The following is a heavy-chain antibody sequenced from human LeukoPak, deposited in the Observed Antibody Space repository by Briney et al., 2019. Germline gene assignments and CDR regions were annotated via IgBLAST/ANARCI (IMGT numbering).Heavy chain of an antibody. CDR3: AKGGSLLRFLEWLIDY. CDR2: ITGSGDWA. D-gene: IGHD3-3*01. J-gene: IGHJ4*02. V-gene: IGHV3-23*01. Sequence: GGSLRLSCAASGLTFSKYAMMWLRQAPGKGLEWVSAITGSGDWALYAGSVKGRFTISRDNSKNTLYLQMNSLRAEDTAVYHCAKGGSLLRFLEWLIDYWGQGTLVTVSS. CDR1: GLTFSKYA.